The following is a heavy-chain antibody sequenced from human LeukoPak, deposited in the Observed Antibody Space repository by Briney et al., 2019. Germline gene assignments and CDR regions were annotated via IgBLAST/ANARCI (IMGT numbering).Heavy chain of an antibody. CDR1: GYTFISYY. J-gene: IGHJ4*02. Sequence: ASVKVSCKASGYTFISYYMHWARQAPGQGLEWMGIINPSGGSTNYAQKFQGRVTMTRDTSTSTVYMELSSLRSEDTAVYYCARAEVIVGTTGFDYWGQGTLVTVSS. V-gene: IGHV1-46*01. D-gene: IGHD1-26*01. CDR2: INPSGGST. CDR3: ARAEVIVGTTGFDY.